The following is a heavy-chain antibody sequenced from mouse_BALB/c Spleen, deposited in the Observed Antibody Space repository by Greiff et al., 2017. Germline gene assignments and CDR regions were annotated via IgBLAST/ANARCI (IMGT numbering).Heavy chain of an antibody. Sequence: EVQLVESGPELVKPGASVKISCKASGYTFTDYNMHWVKQSPGKGLEWIGYIYPYNGGTGYNQKFKSKATLTVDNSSSTAYMELRSLTSEDSAVYYCARDWATEPDWYFDVWGAGTTVTVSS. J-gene: IGHJ1*01. CDR3: ARDWATEPDWYFDV. CDR1: GYTFTDYN. CDR2: IYPYNGGT. V-gene: IGHV1S29*02.